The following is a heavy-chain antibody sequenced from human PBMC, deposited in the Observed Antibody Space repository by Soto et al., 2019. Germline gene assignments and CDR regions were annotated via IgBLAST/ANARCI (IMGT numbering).Heavy chain of an antibody. D-gene: IGHD6-25*01. J-gene: IGHJ6*02. CDR1: AYTFTSYG. Sequence: AVKVSCKASAYTFTSYGISWVRQAPGQGLEWMGWISAYNGNTNYAQKLQRRVTMTTDTSTSKAYMELRSLRSDDTAVYYCVRDLSIAAKMRRTYYYYGMDVWGQGTTVTVSS. CDR3: VRDLSIAAKMRRTYYYYGMDV. V-gene: IGHV1-18*04. CDR2: ISAYNGNT.